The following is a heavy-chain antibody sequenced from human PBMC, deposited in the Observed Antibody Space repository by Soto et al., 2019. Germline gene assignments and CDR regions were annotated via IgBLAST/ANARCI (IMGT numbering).Heavy chain of an antibody. Sequence: GGSLRLSCAASGFTFSNAWMSWVRQAPGKGLEWVGRIKSKTDGGTTDYAAPVKGRFTISRDDSKNTLYLQMNSLKTEDTAVYYCTTVERASGSVFFDYWGQGTLVTFFS. D-gene: IGHD1-26*01. CDR2: IKSKTDGGTT. J-gene: IGHJ4*02. V-gene: IGHV3-15*01. CDR3: TTVERASGSVFFDY. CDR1: GFTFSNAW.